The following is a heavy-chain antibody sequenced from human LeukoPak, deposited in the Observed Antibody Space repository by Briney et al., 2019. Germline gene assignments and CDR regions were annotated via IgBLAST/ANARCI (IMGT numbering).Heavy chain of an antibody. V-gene: IGHV4-59*08. CDR1: GGSICSYY. D-gene: IGHD3-3*01. J-gene: IGHJ6*03. CDR3: ARAGCDFWSGYYYYMDV. CDR2: IYYSGST. Sequence: SETLSLTCTVSGGSICSYYWSWIRQPPGKGLEWIGYIYYSGSTNYNPSLKSRVTISVDTSKNQFSLKLSSVTAADTAVYYCARAGCDFWSGYYYYMDVWGKGTTVTVSS.